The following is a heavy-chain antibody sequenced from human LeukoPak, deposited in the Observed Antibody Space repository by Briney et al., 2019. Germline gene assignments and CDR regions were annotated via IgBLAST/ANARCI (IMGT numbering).Heavy chain of an antibody. V-gene: IGHV5-51*01. CDR2: IYPGDSDT. CDR1: GYRFTNYW. D-gene: IGHD1-7*01. J-gene: IGHJ6*02. CDR3: ARGAAGTTPDYYYFGLDV. Sequence: GESLKISCKGSGYRFTNYWIGWVRQMPGKGLEWMGIIYPGDSDTRYSPSFQGQVTISADKSINTAHLQWSSLKASDTAMYYCARGAAGTTPDYYYFGLDVWGQGTTVRVSS.